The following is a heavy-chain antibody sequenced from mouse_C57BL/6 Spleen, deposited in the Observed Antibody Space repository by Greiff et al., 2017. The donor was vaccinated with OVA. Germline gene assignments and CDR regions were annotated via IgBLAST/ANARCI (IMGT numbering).Heavy chain of an antibody. CDR1: GYTFPSYW. D-gene: IGHD2-4*01. V-gene: IGHV1-69*01. CDR3: AKGGDYDVGYAMDY. Sequence: VQLPQPGAELVMPGASVKLSCKASGYTFPSYWMHWVKQRPGQGLEWIGAIDPSDSYTNYNQKFKGKSTLTVDKSSSTAYMQLSSLTSEDSAVYYCAKGGDYDVGYAMDYWGQGTSVTVSS. CDR2: IDPSDSYT. J-gene: IGHJ4*01.